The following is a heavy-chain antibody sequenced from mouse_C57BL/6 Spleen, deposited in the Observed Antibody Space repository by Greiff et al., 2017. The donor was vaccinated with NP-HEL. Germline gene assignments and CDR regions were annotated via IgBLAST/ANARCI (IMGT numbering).Heavy chain of an antibody. J-gene: IGHJ1*03. CDR3: ARGLLLGYFDV. V-gene: IGHV1-54*01. D-gene: IGHD1-1*01. CDR2: INPGSGGT. Sequence: VQLQQSGAELVRPGTSVKVSCKASGYAFTNYWIEWVKQRPGQGLEWIGVINPGSGGTNYNEKFKGKATLTADKSSSTAYMQLSSLTSEDSAVYFCARGLLLGYFDVWGTGTTVTVAS. CDR1: GYAFTNYW.